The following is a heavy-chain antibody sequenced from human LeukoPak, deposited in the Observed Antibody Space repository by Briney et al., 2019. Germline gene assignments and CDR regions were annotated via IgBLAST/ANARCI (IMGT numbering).Heavy chain of an antibody. CDR2: TYYSGST. CDR3: ARDDGRGGYYFDS. CDR1: GGSISSYY. V-gene: IGHV4-59*01. Sequence: KASETLSLTCTVSGGSISSYYWSWIRQPPGKGLEWIGYTYYSGSTNNNPSLKSRVTISVDTSKNQFSLKLSSVTAADTAVYYCARDDGRGGYYFDSWGQGTLVTVSS. J-gene: IGHJ4*02. D-gene: IGHD2-15*01.